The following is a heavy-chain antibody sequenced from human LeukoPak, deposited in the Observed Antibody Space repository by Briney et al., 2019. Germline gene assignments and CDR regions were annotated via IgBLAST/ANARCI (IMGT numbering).Heavy chain of an antibody. V-gene: IGHV4-59*01. CDR2: IYYSGST. D-gene: IGHD5-24*01. CDR3: ARRRDGYNHVAFDI. Sequence: SETLSLTCTVSGGSISSYYWSWIRQPPGKGLEWIGYIYYSGSTNYNPSLKSRVTISVDTSKNQFSLKLSSVTAADTAVYYCARRRDGYNHVAFDIWGQGTMVTVSS. J-gene: IGHJ3*02. CDR1: GGSISSYY.